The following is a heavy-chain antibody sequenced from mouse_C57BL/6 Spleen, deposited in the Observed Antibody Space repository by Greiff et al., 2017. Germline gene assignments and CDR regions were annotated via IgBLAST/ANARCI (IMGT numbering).Heavy chain of an antibody. D-gene: IGHD1-1*01. Sequence: VQLQQPGAELVKPGASVKMSCKASGYTFTSYWITWVKQRPGQGLEWIGDIYTGSGSTNYTEKFKSKATLTVDTSSSTAYMQLSSLTSEDAAVYYCARAGYYGISHFAYWGQGTLVTVSA. J-gene: IGHJ3*01. V-gene: IGHV1-55*01. CDR1: GYTFTSYW. CDR2: IYTGSGST. CDR3: ARAGYYGISHFAY.